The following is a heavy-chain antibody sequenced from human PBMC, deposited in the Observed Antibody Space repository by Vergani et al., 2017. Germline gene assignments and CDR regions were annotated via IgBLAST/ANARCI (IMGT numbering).Heavy chain of an antibody. D-gene: IGHD2-2*01. Sequence: EVQLVQSGAEVKKPGESLKISCQISGYSFTNYWIGWVRQMPGKGLEWMGIIHPADSDTRYSPSFQGQVTISADKSISTAYLQWSSLKASDTAMYYCATGYCSSTSCFGWNWFDPWGQGTLVTVSS. CDR1: GYSFTNYW. CDR2: IHPADSDT. J-gene: IGHJ5*02. V-gene: IGHV5-51*01. CDR3: ATGYCSSTSCFGWNWFDP.